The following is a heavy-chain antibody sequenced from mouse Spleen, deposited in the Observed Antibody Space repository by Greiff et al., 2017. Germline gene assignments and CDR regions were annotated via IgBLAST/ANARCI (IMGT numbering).Heavy chain of an antibody. Sequence: EVMLVESGGGLVKPGGSLKLSCAASGFTFSSYAMSWVRQTPEKRLEWVATISSGGSYTYYPDSVKGRFTISRDNAKNTLYLQMSSLRSEDTAMYYCASRNPWFAYWGQGTLVTVSA. CDR3: ASRNPWFAY. V-gene: IGHV5-9-1*01. CDR2: ISSGGSYT. D-gene: IGHD2-1*01. CDR1: GFTFSSYA. J-gene: IGHJ3*01.